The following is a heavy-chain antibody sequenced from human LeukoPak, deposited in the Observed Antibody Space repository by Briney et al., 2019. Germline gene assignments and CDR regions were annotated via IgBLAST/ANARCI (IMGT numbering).Heavy chain of an antibody. Sequence: GGSLRLSCAASGFTFSSYAMSWVRQAPGKGLEWVANIKQDGSEKYYVDSVKGRFTISRDNAKNSLYLQMNSLRAEDTAVYYCARDAVVGRYGSHYMDVWGKGTTVTISS. D-gene: IGHD3-10*01. CDR1: GFTFSSYA. V-gene: IGHV3-7*01. CDR2: IKQDGSEK. CDR3: ARDAVVGRYGSHYMDV. J-gene: IGHJ6*03.